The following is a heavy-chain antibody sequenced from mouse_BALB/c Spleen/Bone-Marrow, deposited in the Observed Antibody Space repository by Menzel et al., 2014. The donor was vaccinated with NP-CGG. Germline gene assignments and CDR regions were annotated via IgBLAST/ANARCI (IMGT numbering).Heavy chain of an antibody. Sequence: EVQVVESGGGLVQPGSSLRLSCAPSGFTFXDHYMNWVRQPPGKALEWLGFIRNKANGYTTEFSASVKGRFTISRDNSQSILYLQMNTLRAEDSATYYCARYDGYSDNAMDYWGQGTSVTVSS. CDR3: ARYDGYSDNAMDY. J-gene: IGHJ4*01. CDR2: IRNKANGYTT. CDR1: GFTFXDHY. V-gene: IGHV7-3*02. D-gene: IGHD2-3*01.